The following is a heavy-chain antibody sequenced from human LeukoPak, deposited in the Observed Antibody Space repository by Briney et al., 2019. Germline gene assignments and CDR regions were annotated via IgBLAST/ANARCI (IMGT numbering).Heavy chain of an antibody. D-gene: IGHD3-22*01. CDR2: IYHSGST. CDR1: GGSISSGSYY. J-gene: IGHJ3*02. CDR3: ARLITMIVVGTDAFDI. Sequence: SETLSLTCTVSGGSISSGSYYWGWIRQPPGKGLEWIGGIYHSGSTYYNPSLKSRVTISVDTSKNQFSLKLSSVTAADTAVYYCARLITMIVVGTDAFDIWGQGTMVTVSS. V-gene: IGHV4-39*07.